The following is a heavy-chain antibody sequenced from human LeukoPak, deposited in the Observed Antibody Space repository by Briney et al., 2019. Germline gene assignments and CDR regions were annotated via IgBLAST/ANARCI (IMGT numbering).Heavy chain of an antibody. J-gene: IGHJ5*02. CDR3: ARTRPHVSGTYLRP. V-gene: IGHV4-59*01. CDR2: TSYTGTT. CDR1: VHSLISYH. D-gene: IGHD3-10*01. Sequence: PSEPLSLNCSVSVHSLISYHSRCLRDSPGRGVECIGCTSYTGTTKYSPSLRGRVTMSVATSKNQFSLKLTSVITAYTAVYYCARTRPHVSGTYLRPWGQGTLVTVSS.